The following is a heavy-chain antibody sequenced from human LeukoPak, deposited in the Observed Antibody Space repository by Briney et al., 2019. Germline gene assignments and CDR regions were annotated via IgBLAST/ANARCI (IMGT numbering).Heavy chain of an antibody. CDR1: GDSISSYY. D-gene: IGHD3-10*01. Sequence: SQTLSLTCSVSGDSISSYYWNWVRQPPGKGLEWIGYIYYSGSTNRNPSLKSRVTISIDTSKNQFSLKLRSVTAADTAVYYCAREVPIVRGLRWDYWGQGTLVTVSS. J-gene: IGHJ4*02. CDR3: AREVPIVRGLRWDY. V-gene: IGHV4-59*01. CDR2: IYYSGST.